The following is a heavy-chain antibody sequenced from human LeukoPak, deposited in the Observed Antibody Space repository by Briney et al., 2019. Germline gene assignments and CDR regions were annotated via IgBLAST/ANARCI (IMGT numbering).Heavy chain of an antibody. V-gene: IGHV3-23*01. CDR1: GFTFSSYA. Sequence: GASLRVSCAASGFTFSSYAMSWVRQAPGKGLEWVSAISGSGGSTYYADSVKGRFTISRDNSKNTLYLQMNSLRAEDTAVYYCAKGDSENYDFWSGYSFGAPLYYGMDVWGQGTTVTVSS. D-gene: IGHD3-3*01. J-gene: IGHJ6*02. CDR3: AKGDSENYDFWSGYSFGAPLYYGMDV. CDR2: ISGSGGST.